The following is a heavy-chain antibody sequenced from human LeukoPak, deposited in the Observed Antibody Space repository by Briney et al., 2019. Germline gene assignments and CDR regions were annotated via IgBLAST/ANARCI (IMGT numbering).Heavy chain of an antibody. CDR3: AREKVTGPPTAAYYYGMDV. D-gene: IGHD2-21*02. CDR1: GGSISSGGYY. V-gene: IGHV4-31*03. CDR2: IYYSGST. J-gene: IGHJ6*02. Sequence: PSETLSLTCTVSGGSISSGGYYWSWIRQHPGKGLEWIGYIYYSGSTYYNPSLKSRVTISVDTSKNQFSLKLSSVTAADTAVYYCAREKVTGPPTAAYYYGMDVWGQGTTVTVSS.